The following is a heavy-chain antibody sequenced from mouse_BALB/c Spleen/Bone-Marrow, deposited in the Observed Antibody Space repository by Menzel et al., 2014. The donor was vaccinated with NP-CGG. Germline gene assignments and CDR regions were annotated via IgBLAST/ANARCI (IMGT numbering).Heavy chain of an antibody. V-gene: IGHV5-17*02. CDR2: ISSGSSTI. CDR3: ARSGSSSGYFDY. J-gene: IGHJ2*01. D-gene: IGHD1-1*01. CDR1: GFTFSSFG. Sequence: EVMLVESGGGLVQPGGSRKLSCAASGFTFSSFGMHWVRQAPEKGQEWVAYISSGSSTIYYADTVMGRFTISRDNPKNTLFLQMTSLRSEDTAMYYCARSGSSSGYFDYWGQGTTLTVSS.